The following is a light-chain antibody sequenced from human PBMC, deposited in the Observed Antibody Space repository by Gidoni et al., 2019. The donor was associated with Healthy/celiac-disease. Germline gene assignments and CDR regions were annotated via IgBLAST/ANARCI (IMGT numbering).Light chain of an antibody. CDR1: QSVSSN. CDR2: GAS. V-gene: IGKV3-15*01. Sequence: EIVMTQSSATLSVSPGERATLSCRASQSVSSNLAWYQQKPGQAPRLLIYGASTRAPGIPARCSGSGSGTEFTLTISSLQSEDFAVYYCQQYNNWPRATFGQGTKVEIK. CDR3: QQYNNWPRAT. J-gene: IGKJ1*01.